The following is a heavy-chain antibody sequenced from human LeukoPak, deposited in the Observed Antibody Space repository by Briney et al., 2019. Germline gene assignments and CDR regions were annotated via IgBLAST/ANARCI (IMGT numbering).Heavy chain of an antibody. CDR3: ASGYSYGSFDY. CDR2: IIPIFGTA. CDR1: VGTFSSYA. J-gene: IGHJ4*02. Sequence: SVKVSCKASVGTFSSYAISWVRQAPGQGLEWMGRIIPIFGTANYAQKFQGRVTITTDESTSTAYMELSSLRSEDTAVYYCASGYSYGSFDYWGQGTLVTVSS. V-gene: IGHV1-69*05. D-gene: IGHD5-18*01.